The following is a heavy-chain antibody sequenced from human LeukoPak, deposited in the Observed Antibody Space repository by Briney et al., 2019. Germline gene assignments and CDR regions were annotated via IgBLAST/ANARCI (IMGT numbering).Heavy chain of an antibody. Sequence: GGSLRLSCAASGFTFSSYWMHWVRQAPGKGLVWVSRINSDGSSTSYADSVKGRFTISRDNAKNTLYLQMNSLRAEDTAVYYCARAGVIHAYCGGDCYPTDIWGQGTMVTVSS. CDR1: GFTFSSYW. J-gene: IGHJ3*02. CDR3: ARAGVIHAYCGGDCYPTDI. CDR2: INSDGSST. V-gene: IGHV3-74*01. D-gene: IGHD2-21*02.